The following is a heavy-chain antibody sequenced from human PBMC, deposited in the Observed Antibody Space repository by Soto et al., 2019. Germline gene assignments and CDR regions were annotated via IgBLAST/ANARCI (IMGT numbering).Heavy chain of an antibody. D-gene: IGHD3-16*01. Sequence: SVKVSCKTSGGTFSTFGISWVRQAPGQGLEWMGGIIPFFGTAEYSQKFEDRITITADESTNTVYMDLRSLTSEDTAIHYCARTAPMDAGDKYYYDFWGQGALVTVPS. J-gene: IGHJ4*02. CDR3: ARTAPMDAGDKYYYDF. CDR1: GGTFSTFG. V-gene: IGHV1-69*13. CDR2: IIPFFGTA.